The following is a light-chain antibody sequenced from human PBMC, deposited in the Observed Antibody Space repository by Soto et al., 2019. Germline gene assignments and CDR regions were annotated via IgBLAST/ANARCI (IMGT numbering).Light chain of an antibody. CDR3: SSFTRSNSWV. CDR2: EVT. Sequence: QSALTQPASVSGSRGQSITISCTGTSSDVGAYNYVSWFQHHPGKAPKVMIFEVTNRPSGVSNRFSGSKSGNTASLTISGLQAEDEAVYYCSSFTRSNSWVFGGGTKLTVL. V-gene: IGLV2-14*01. J-gene: IGLJ3*02. CDR1: SSDVGAYNY.